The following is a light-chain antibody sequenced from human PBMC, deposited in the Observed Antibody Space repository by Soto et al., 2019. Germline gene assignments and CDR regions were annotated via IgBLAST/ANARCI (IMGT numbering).Light chain of an antibody. J-gene: IGKJ4*01. CDR1: QSVSSY. V-gene: IGKV3-11*01. CDR2: DAS. CDR3: QQRSN. Sequence: EIVLTQSPATLSLSPGERATLSCRASQSVSSYLAWYQQKPGQAPRLLSYDASNRATGIPARFSGSGSGTDFTLTISSIATEDFAVYYCQQRSNFGGGTKVEIK.